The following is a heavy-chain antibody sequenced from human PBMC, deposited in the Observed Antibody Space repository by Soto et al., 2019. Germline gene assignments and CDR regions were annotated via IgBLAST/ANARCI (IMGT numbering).Heavy chain of an antibody. J-gene: IGHJ6*02. D-gene: IGHD2-2*01. CDR2: IIPILGIA. CDR1: GGTFSSYT. Sequence: QVQLVQSGAEVKKPGSSVKVSCKASGGTFSSYTISWVRQAPGQGLEWMGRIIPILGIANYAQKFQGRVTIPPAKSTRQAYMELSSMKPEDTAVYYCAVNLYCIITSCEPENYSGMDVWAKGPRSPSP. CDR3: AVNLYCIITSCEPENYSGMDV. V-gene: IGHV1-69*02.